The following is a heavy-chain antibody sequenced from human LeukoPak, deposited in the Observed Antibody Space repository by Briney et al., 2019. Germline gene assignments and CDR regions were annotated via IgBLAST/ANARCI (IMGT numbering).Heavy chain of an antibody. CDR1: GGSISSYH. Sequence: KPSETLSLTCTVSGGSISSYHWSWIRQPPGKGLEWIGYIYYSGSTNYNPSLKSRVTISVDTSKNQFSLKLSSVTAADTAVYYCARYASFRGYSSETNWFDPWGQGTLVTVSS. CDR2: IYYSGST. D-gene: IGHD5-18*01. J-gene: IGHJ5*02. CDR3: ARYASFRGYSSETNWFDP. V-gene: IGHV4-59*01.